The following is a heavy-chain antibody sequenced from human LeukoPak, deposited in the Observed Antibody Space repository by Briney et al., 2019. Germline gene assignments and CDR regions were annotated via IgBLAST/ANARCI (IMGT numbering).Heavy chain of an antibody. CDR3: ARRVAAEAFDT. CDR2: IYPGDSDT. Sequence: GESLKISCKGSGYRFTNSWIGWVRQMPGKGLEWMGIIYPGDSDTRYSPSFQGQVTISADKSISTAYLQWSGLKASDTAMYYCARRVAAEAFDTWGQGTMVTVSA. V-gene: IGHV5-51*01. CDR1: GYRFTNSW. J-gene: IGHJ3*02. D-gene: IGHD6-25*01.